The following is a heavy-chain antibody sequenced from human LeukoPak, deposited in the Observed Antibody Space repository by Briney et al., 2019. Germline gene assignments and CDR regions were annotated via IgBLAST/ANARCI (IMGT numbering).Heavy chain of an antibody. CDR2: IYHSGST. V-gene: IGHV4-59*12. CDR3: ARSRVWSDYWGYFDY. Sequence: SETLSLTCTVSGGSIIGYYWNWIRQPPGKGLDWIGCIYHSGSTNYNPSLKSRVTISVDTSKTQISLKLRAVTAADTAVYYCARSRVWSDYWGYFDYWGQGTLVTVSS. CDR1: GGSIIGYY. J-gene: IGHJ4*02. D-gene: IGHD3-3*01.